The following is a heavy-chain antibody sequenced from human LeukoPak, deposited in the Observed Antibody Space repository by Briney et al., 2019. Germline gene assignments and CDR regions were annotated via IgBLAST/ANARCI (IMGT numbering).Heavy chain of an antibody. D-gene: IGHD1-26*01. CDR2: IYTSGST. CDR1: GGSISSGSYY. V-gene: IGHV4-61*02. CDR3: ARWGGGSYYNY. J-gene: IGHJ4*02. Sequence: PSETLSLTCTVSGGSISSGSYYWRWLRQPAGKGLEWIGRIYTSGSTNYNPSLKSRVTISVDTSKNQFSLKLSSVTAADTAVYYCARWGGGSYYNYWGQGTLVTVSS.